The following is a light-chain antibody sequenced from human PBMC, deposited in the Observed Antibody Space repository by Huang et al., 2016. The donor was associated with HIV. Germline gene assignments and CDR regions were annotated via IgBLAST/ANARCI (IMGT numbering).Light chain of an antibody. CDR2: SAS. CDR3: QQLNTYPRT. V-gene: IGKV1-9*01. Sequence: IQLTQSPSSLSASVGDRVTIACRASQGISSNLAWYQQKPGKAPELLMYSASTLQSGVPSRFSGRGSGTDFTLTITSLQPEDFATYYCQQLNTYPRTFGQGTKVEIK. J-gene: IGKJ1*01. CDR1: QGISSN.